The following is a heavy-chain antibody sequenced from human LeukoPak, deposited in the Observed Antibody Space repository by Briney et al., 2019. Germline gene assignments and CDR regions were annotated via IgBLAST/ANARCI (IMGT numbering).Heavy chain of an antibody. Sequence: GGSLRLSCAASGFSFSTHWMHLVRKAPGKGLVWVSRIHSVGSVTNYADYVTNRFTLSRDNAKNTLYLQMNSLRAEDTAVYYCVRIIVGASNWFDFWGQGNLVTVSS. V-gene: IGHV3-74*01. D-gene: IGHD1-26*01. CDR1: GFSFSTHW. CDR2: IHSVGSVT. CDR3: VRIIVGASNWFDF. J-gene: IGHJ5*01.